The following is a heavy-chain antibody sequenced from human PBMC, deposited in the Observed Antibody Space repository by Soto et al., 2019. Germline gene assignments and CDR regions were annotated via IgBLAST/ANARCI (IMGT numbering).Heavy chain of an antibody. J-gene: IGHJ4*02. D-gene: IGHD2-15*01. Sequence: GGSLRLSCAASGFTFSSYAMSWVRQAPGKGLEWVSAISGSGGSTYYADSVKGRFTISRDNSKNTLYLQMNSLRAEDTAVYYCAKRFSVVVAATGLFFDYWGQGTLVTVSS. CDR1: GFTFSSYA. CDR2: ISGSGGST. CDR3: AKRFSVVVAATGLFFDY. V-gene: IGHV3-23*01.